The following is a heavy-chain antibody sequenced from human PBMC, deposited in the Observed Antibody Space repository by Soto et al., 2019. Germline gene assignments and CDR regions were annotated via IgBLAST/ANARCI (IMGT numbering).Heavy chain of an antibody. Sequence: GASVKVSCKASGYTFTSYGISWVRQAPGQGLEWMGWISAYNGNTNYAQKLQGRVTMTTDTSTSTAYMELRSLRSDDTAVYYCARDRYCSGGSCYDYTFQHWGQGTLVTVSS. CDR1: GYTFTSYG. J-gene: IGHJ1*01. CDR3: ARDRYCSGGSCYDYTFQH. V-gene: IGHV1-18*01. CDR2: ISAYNGNT. D-gene: IGHD2-15*01.